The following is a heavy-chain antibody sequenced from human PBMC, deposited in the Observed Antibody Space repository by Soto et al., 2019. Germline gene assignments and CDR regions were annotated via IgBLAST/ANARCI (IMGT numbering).Heavy chain of an antibody. J-gene: IGHJ4*02. CDR1: GDTFTDYA. D-gene: IGHD1-26*01. V-gene: IGHV1-3*01. CDR2: INPGNGDT. Sequence: QVHLVQSGAEVKKPGASVKVSCKASGDTFTDYAIHWVRQAPRQRLEWLAWINPGNGDTQYSQKFQGRVTLTRDTSATTAYMELSSLRSEDTSVYFCAGGVGATAATFDYWGQGTLVTVSP. CDR3: AGGVGATAATFDY.